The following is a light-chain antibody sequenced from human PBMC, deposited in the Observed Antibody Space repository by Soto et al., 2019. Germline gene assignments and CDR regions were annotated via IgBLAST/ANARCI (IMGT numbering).Light chain of an antibody. CDR2: EGS. CDR3: CSSAGSSSVV. Sequence: QSALTQPASVSGSPGQSITISCTGTSSDVGSYNLVSWYQQHPGKAPKHMIYEGSKRPSGVSNRFSGSKSGNTASLTISGLQAEDEADYYCCSSAGSSSVVFGGGTKLTVL. V-gene: IGLV2-23*01. CDR1: SSDVGSYNL. J-gene: IGLJ2*01.